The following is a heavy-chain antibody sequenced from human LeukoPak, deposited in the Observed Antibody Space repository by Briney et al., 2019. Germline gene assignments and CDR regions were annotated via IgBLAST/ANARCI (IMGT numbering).Heavy chain of an antibody. Sequence: GGSLRLSCAASGFTFSSYGMSWVRQAPGKGLEWVSAISGSGGSTYYADSVKGRFTISRDNSKNTLYLQMNSLRAEDTAVYYCARDLSADFWSGYYTNWFDPWGQGTLVTVSS. CDR1: GFTFSSYG. J-gene: IGHJ5*02. V-gene: IGHV3-23*01. CDR3: ARDLSADFWSGYYTNWFDP. D-gene: IGHD3-3*01. CDR2: ISGSGGST.